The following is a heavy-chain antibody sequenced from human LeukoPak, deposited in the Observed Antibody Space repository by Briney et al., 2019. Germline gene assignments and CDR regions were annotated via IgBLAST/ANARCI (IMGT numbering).Heavy chain of an antibody. CDR3: AREASYSSSWYGGSVDY. CDR2: IYYSGST. D-gene: IGHD6-13*01. CDR1: GGSICSYY. Sequence: SETLSLTCTVSGGSICSYYWSWIRQPPGKGLEWIGYIYYSGSTNYNPSLKSRVTISVDTSKNQFSLKLSSVTAADTAVYYCAREASYSSSWYGGSVDYWGQGTLVTVSS. J-gene: IGHJ4*02. V-gene: IGHV4-59*12.